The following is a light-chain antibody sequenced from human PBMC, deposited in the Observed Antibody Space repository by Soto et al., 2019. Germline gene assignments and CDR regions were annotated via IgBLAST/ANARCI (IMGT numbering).Light chain of an antibody. J-gene: IGLJ1*01. CDR2: DVS. CDR1: SRDVDDYNS. V-gene: IGLV2-11*01. Sequence: QSALAQPRAVSGAPGQSGTISCTGPSRDVDDYNSVSWYQQHPDKAPKFIIYDVSKRPSGVPDRFSGAKSGKTASLTISGLQAEDEGHYYCCSYAGSYTYVFGGGTKVTVL. CDR3: CSYAGSYTYV.